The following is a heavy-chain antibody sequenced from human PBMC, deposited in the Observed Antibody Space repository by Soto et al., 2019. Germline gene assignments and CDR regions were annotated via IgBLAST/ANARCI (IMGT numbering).Heavy chain of an antibody. CDR2: ISYDGSNK. CDR3: ARDQAGYPNYGPFDY. CDR1: VFTFSSYA. D-gene: IGHD3-10*01. J-gene: IGHJ4*02. Sequence: GGSLRLSCAASVFTFSSYAMHWVRQAPGKGLEWVAVISYDGSNKYYADSVKGRFTISRDNSKNTLYLQMNSLRAEDTAVYYCARDQAGYPNYGPFDYWGQGTLVTVSS. V-gene: IGHV3-30-3*01.